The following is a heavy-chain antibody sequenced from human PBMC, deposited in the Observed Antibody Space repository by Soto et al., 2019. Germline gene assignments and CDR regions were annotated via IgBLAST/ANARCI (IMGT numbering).Heavy chain of an antibody. J-gene: IGHJ4*02. CDR2: INSDGSST. CDR3: AKSRGQYYDFWSGYPVDY. Sequence: GSLRLSCASSGCTFSSYWMHLVRQAPGKGLVWVSRINSDGSSTSYADSVKGRFTLSRDNAKNTLYLQMNSLRAEDTAVYYCAKSRGQYYDFWSGYPVDYWGQGTLVTVSS. D-gene: IGHD3-3*01. V-gene: IGHV3-74*01. CDR1: GCTFSSYW.